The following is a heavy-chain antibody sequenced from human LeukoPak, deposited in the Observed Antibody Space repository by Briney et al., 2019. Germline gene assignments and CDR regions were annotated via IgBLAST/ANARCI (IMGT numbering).Heavy chain of an antibody. CDR1: GFTFSSYW. D-gene: IGHD3-10*01. V-gene: IGHV3-7*03. Sequence: GGSLRLSCAASGFTFSSYWMSWVRQAPGKGLEWVANIKQDGSEKYFVDSVKGRFTISRDNAKNSLYLQMNSLRAEDTAVYYCAREYLDLLWFGKLLPPAFDHWGQGTLVTVSS. CDR2: IKQDGSEK. CDR3: AREYLDLLWFGKLLPPAFDH. J-gene: IGHJ4*02.